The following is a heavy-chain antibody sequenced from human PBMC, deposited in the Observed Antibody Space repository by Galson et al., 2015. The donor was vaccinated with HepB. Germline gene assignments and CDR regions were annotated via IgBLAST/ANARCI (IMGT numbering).Heavy chain of an antibody. CDR1: GGTFSSYA. CDR2: IIPIFGTA. V-gene: IGHV1-69*13. CDR3: ARGPHTAMGWGYFDY. D-gene: IGHD5-18*01. Sequence: SVKVSCKASGGTFSSYAISWVRQAPGQGLEWMGGIIPIFGTANYAQKFQGRVTITADESTSTAYMELSSLRSEDTAVYYCARGPHTAMGWGYFDYWGQGTLVTVSS. J-gene: IGHJ4*02.